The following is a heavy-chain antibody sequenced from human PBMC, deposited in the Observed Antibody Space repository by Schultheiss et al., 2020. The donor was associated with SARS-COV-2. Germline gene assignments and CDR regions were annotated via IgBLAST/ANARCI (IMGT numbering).Heavy chain of an antibody. V-gene: IGHV3-33*05. CDR1: GFTFSSYG. J-gene: IGHJ6*02. D-gene: IGHD6-13*01. Sequence: GESLKISCAASGFTFSSYGMHWVRQAPGKGLEWVAVISYDGSNKYYADSVKGRFTISRDNAKNSLYLQMNSLRAEDTAVYYCARVPFSSSWYNGMDVWGQGTTVTVSS. CDR2: ISYDGSNK. CDR3: ARVPFSSSWYNGMDV.